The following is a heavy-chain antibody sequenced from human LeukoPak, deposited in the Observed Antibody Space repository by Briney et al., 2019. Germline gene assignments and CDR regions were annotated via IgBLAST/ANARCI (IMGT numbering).Heavy chain of an antibody. CDR3: ARDDAFDI. J-gene: IGHJ3*02. CDR2: IKQDGSEK. V-gene: IGHV3-7*01. CDR1: GSTFSSYW. Sequence: PGGSLRLSCAASGSTFSSYWMSWVRQAPGKGLEWVANIKQDGSEKYYVDSVKGRFTISRDNAKNSLYLQMNSLRAEDTAVYYCARDDAFDIWGQGTMVTVSS.